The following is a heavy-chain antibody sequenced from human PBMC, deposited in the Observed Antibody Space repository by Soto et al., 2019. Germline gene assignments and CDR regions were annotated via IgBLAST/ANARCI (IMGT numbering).Heavy chain of an antibody. Sequence: QVHLVQSGAEVKKPGASVKVSCKASGYTFTSYGITWVRQAPGQGLEWMGWISAHNGNTDYAQKLQGRVIVTRDTSTSTAYMELRSLRSNDTAVYYCARGRYGDYWGQGALVTVSS. CDR1: GYTFTSYG. V-gene: IGHV1-18*01. CDR3: ARGRYGDY. CDR2: ISAHNGNT. J-gene: IGHJ4*02. D-gene: IGHD1-1*01.